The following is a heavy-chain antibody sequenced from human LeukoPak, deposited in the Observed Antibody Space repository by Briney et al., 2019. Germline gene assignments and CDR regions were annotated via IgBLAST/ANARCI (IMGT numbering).Heavy chain of an antibody. V-gene: IGHV3-15*01. Sequence: GGSLRLSCAASGFTFSNAWMSWVRQAPGKGLEWVGRIKSKTDGGTTDYAAPVKGRFTISRDDSKNTLYLQMNSLKTEDTAVYYCTTADYGDYVIDYWGQGTLVTVSS. D-gene: IGHD4-17*01. J-gene: IGHJ4*02. CDR1: GFTFSNAW. CDR3: TTADYGDYVIDY. CDR2: IKSKTDGGTT.